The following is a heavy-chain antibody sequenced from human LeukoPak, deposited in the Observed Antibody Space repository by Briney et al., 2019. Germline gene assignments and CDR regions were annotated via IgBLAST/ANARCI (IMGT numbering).Heavy chain of an antibody. CDR1: GFTFSSYA. CDR3: AKGCSSISCYTSEY. D-gene: IGHD2-2*02. J-gene: IGHJ4*02. Sequence: GGYLRLYCAASGFTFSSYAMTWVRQAPGKGLEWVSAISGGGGDTYYADSVKARFTISRDNSKNTLYLQMNSLRAEDTALYYCAKGCSSISCYTSEYWGQGTLVTVSS. V-gene: IGHV3-23*01. CDR2: ISGGGGDT.